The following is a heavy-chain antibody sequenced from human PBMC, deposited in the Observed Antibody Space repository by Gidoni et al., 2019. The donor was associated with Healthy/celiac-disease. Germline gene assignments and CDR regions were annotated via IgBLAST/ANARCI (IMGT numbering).Heavy chain of an antibody. CDR2: IYSGGST. CDR1: GFTVSRNY. J-gene: IGHJ6*02. CDR3: ARDSGDYGDGYYYYYGMDV. D-gene: IGHD4-17*01. Sequence: VQLVESGGGLVQPGGSLRLSCAASGFTVSRNYMSWVRQAPWKGLEWVSVIYSGGSTYYADSVKGRFTISRDNSKNTLYLQMNSLRAEDTAVYYCARDSGDYGDGYYYYYGMDVWGQGTTVTVSS. V-gene: IGHV3-66*02.